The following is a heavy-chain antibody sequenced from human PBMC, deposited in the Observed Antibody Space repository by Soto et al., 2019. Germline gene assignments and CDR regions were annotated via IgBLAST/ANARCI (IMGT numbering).Heavy chain of an antibody. CDR1: GYTFTSYG. V-gene: IGHV1-18*01. J-gene: IGHJ5*02. Sequence: ASVKVSCKASGYTFTSYGISWVRQAPGQGLEWMGWISAYNGNTNYAQKLQGRVTMTTDTSTSTAYMELRSLRSDDTAVYYCARPKAPEAYYDFWSGSELSWFDPWGQGTLVTVSS. D-gene: IGHD3-3*01. CDR2: ISAYNGNT. CDR3: ARPKAPEAYYDFWSGSELSWFDP.